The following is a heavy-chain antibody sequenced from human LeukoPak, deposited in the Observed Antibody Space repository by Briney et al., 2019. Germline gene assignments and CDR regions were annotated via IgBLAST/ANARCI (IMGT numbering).Heavy chain of an antibody. CDR1: GFTFSSYG. V-gene: IGHV3-30*02. J-gene: IGHJ4*02. Sequence: GGSLRLSCAASGFTFSSYGMHWVRQAPGKGLEWVAFIRYDGSNKYYADSVKGRFTISRDNSKNTLYLQMNSLRAEDTAVYYCAKDRPYYFDYWGQGTLVTVSS. CDR3: AKDRPYYFDY. CDR2: IRYDGSNK.